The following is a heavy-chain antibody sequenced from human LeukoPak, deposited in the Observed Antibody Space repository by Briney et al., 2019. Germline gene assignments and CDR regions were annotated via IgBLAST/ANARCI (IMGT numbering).Heavy chain of an antibody. CDR2: IYWDGDK. Sequence: SGPTLVNPTQTLTLSCSFSGFSLSTSGVAVGWIRQPPGKALEWLALIYWDGDKRYSPSLRSRLTITKDTSKNQVVLTMTNVDPVGTATYYCAHLIAAADAEYFQHWGQGTLVTVSS. J-gene: IGHJ1*01. CDR1: GFSLSTSGVA. CDR3: AHLIAAADAEYFQH. D-gene: IGHD6-13*01. V-gene: IGHV2-5*02.